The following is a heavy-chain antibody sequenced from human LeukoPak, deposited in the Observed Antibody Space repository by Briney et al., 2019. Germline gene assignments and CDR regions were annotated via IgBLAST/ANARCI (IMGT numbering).Heavy chain of an antibody. CDR2: INHSGST. CDR1: GGSFSGYY. V-gene: IGHV4-34*01. J-gene: IGHJ6*02. D-gene: IGHD3-10*01. Sequence: SETLSLTCAVYGGSFSGYYWSWIRQPPGKRLEWIGEINHSGSTNYNPSLKSRVTISVDTSKNQFSLELSSVTAADTAVYYCASSHPGYGSGSYPNYGMDVWGQGTTVTVSS. CDR3: ASSHPGYGSGSYPNYGMDV.